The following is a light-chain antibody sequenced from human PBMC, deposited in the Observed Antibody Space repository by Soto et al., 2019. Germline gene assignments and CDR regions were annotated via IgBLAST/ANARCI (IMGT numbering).Light chain of an antibody. Sequence: QSALTQPASVSGSPGQSITISCTGTSSDVGGYNYVSWYQQHPGKAPKLMIYDVSNRPSGVSNRFSRSKSANTASLTISGLQAEDEADYYCSSYTGSSTDVVFGGGTKLTVL. V-gene: IGLV2-14*01. CDR3: SSYTGSSTDVV. CDR1: SSDVGGYNY. J-gene: IGLJ2*01. CDR2: DVS.